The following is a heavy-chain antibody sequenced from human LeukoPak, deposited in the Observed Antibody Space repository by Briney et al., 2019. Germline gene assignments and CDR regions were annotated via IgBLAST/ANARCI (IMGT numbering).Heavy chain of an antibody. CDR1: GGSISSYY. V-gene: IGHV4-59*01. Sequence: SETLSLTCTVSGGSISSYYWSWIRQPPGKGLEWIGYIYYSGSTNYNPSLKSRVTISVATSKNQFSLKLSSVTAADTAVYYCAREGGYCSSTSCLDLFDYWGQGTLVTVSS. J-gene: IGHJ4*02. D-gene: IGHD2-2*01. CDR3: AREGGYCSSTSCLDLFDY. CDR2: IYYSGST.